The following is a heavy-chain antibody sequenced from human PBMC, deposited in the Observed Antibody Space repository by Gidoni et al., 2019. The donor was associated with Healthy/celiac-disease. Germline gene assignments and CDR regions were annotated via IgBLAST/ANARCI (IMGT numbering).Heavy chain of an antibody. Sequence: QVQLVESGGGVVQPGRSLRLSCAASGFTFSSYGMHWVRQAPGKGLEWVAVISYDGSNKYYADSVKGRFTISRDNSKNTLYLQMNSLRAEDTAVYYCAKDGGDSLGGLDYWGQGTLVTVSS. CDR1: GFTFSSYG. D-gene: IGHD3-16*01. CDR3: AKDGGDSLGGLDY. V-gene: IGHV3-30*18. J-gene: IGHJ4*02. CDR2: ISYDGSNK.